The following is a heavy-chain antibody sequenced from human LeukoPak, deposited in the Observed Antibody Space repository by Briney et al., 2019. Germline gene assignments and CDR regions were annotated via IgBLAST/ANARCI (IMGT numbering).Heavy chain of an antibody. CDR2: ISSSSSYI. D-gene: IGHD3-22*01. CDR3: ARDYYDSSGHDAFDI. Sequence: PGGSLRLSCAASGFTFSSYAMSWVRQAPGKGLEWVSSISSSSSYIYYADSVKGRFTISRDNAKNSLYLQMNSLRAEDTAVYYCARDYYDSSGHDAFDIWGQGTMVTVSS. J-gene: IGHJ3*02. CDR1: GFTFSSYA. V-gene: IGHV3-21*01.